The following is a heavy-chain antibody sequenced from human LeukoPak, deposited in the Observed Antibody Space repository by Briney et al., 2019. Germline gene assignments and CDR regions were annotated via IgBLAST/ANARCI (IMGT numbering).Heavy chain of an antibody. J-gene: IGHJ4*02. CDR1: GGSISSGGYY. Sequence: SQTLSLTCTVSGGSISSGGYYWSWIRQHPGKGLEGIGYIYYSGSTYYNPSLKSRVTISVDTSKNQFSLKLSSVTAADTAVYYCARDRMIMFGGVNPPRYGGQGTLVTVSS. V-gene: IGHV4-31*03. CDR2: IYYSGST. D-gene: IGHD3-16*01. CDR3: ARDRMIMFGGVNPPRY.